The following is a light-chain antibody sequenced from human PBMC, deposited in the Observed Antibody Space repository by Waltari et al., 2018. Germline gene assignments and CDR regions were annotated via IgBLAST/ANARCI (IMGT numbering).Light chain of an antibody. V-gene: IGLV2-14*03. CDR2: DVS. J-gene: IGLJ2*01. CDR3: SSYTSSSTL. CDR1: SSDVGGHNS. Sequence: QSALTQPASVSGSPGQSLTISCTGTSSDVGGHNSVSWSQQPPGHAPELLIYDVSNRPSGVSNRFAGSKSGNTASLTIAGLQAEDEADYYCSSYTSSSTLFGGGTKLTVL.